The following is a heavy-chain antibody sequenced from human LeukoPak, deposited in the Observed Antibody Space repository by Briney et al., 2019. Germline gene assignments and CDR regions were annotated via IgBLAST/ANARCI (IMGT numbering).Heavy chain of an antibody. V-gene: IGHV3-21*05. CDR1: GFTFSSYG. CDR3: ARSKRGFPYYFDY. Sequence: GGSLRLSCAASGFTFSSYGMHWIRQAPGKGLEWVSYISSSSGYTNYADSVKGRFTISRDNAKNSLYLQMNSLRVEDTAVYYCARSKRGFPYYFDYWGQGAVVTVSS. J-gene: IGHJ4*02. D-gene: IGHD3-10*01. CDR2: ISSSSGYT.